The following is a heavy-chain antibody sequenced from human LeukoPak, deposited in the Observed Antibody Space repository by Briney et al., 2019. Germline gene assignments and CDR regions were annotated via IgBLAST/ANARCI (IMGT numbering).Heavy chain of an antibody. D-gene: IGHD2-15*01. CDR1: GYSISSGYY. V-gene: IGHV4-38-2*01. CDR3: ARGDGSYPD. CDR2: IYHSGSA. Sequence: SETLSLTCAVSGYSISSGYYWGWIRQPPGKGLEWIGSIYHSGSASYNPSLKSRLTTSVDTSKNQFSLKLSSVTASDTAAYYCARGDGSYPDWGQGTLVTVSS. J-gene: IGHJ4*02.